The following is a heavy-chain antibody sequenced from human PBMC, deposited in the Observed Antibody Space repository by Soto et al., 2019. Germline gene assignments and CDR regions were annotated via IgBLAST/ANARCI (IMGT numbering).Heavy chain of an antibody. V-gene: IGHV3-23*01. CDR3: AKGDFFTSSPVDDYYYGMDV. D-gene: IGHD5-12*01. CDR1: GFTLSSYA. Sequence: GGSLRLSCAASGFTLSSYAMNWVRQAPGKGLEWVSGISDSGGSTYYADSVKGRFTISRDNSKNTLYLQMNSLRAEDTAVYYCAKGDFFTSSPVDDYYYGMDVWGQGTTVTVS. CDR2: ISDSGGST. J-gene: IGHJ6*02.